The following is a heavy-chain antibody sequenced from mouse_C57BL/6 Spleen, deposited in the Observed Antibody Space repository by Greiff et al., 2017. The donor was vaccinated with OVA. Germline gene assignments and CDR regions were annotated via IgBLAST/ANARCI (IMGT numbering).Heavy chain of an antibody. CDR2: VYPYNGGT. D-gene: IGHD3-2*02. J-gene: IGHJ2*01. Sequence: EVKLVESGPVLVKPGPSVKISCKASGFTFTDYYMHWVKQSHGKSLEWIGLVYPYNGGTSYNQKFKGKATLTVDTSSSTAYMELNSLTSEDSAVYYCAIDSSGLYFDYWGQGTTLTVSS. CDR1: GFTFTDYY. CDR3: AIDSSGLYFDY. V-gene: IGHV1-36*01.